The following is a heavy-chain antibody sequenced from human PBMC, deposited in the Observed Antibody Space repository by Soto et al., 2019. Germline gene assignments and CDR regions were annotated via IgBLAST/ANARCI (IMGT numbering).Heavy chain of an antibody. CDR2: LYYSGST. CDR1: GGSISSSSYY. D-gene: IGHD6-19*01. CDR3: ARHEVAVAGTDTTFDY. Sequence: PSETLSLTCTVSGGSISSSSYYWGWIRQPPGKGLEWIGSLYYSGSTYYNPSLKSRVTISVDTSKNQFSLKLSSVTAADTAVYYCARHEVAVAGTDTTFDYWGQGTLVTAS. V-gene: IGHV4-39*01. J-gene: IGHJ4*02.